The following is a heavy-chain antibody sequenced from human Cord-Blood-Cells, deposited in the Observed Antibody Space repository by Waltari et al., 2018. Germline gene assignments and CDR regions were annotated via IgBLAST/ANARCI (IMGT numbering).Heavy chain of an antibody. Sequence: QVQLVQSGAEVKKPGSSVKVSCKASGGTFSSYAISWVRQAPGHGLEWMGGIIPIFGTANYAQKFQGRVTITADESTSTAYMELSSLRSEDTTVYYCARVRYYDSSGYYYYFDCWGQGTLVTVSS. J-gene: IGHJ4*02. CDR2: IIPIFGTA. D-gene: IGHD3-22*01. CDR1: GGTFSSYA. CDR3: ARVRYYDSSGYYYYFDC. V-gene: IGHV1-69*01.